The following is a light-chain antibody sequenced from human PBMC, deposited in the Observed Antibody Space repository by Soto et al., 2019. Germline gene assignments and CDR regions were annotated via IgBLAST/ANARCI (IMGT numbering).Light chain of an antibody. Sequence: QSVLTQPASVSGSLGQSITISCSGTSSDVGLFDYVSWYQQHPGKVPKLMIYDVNDRPSGVSDRFSGSKSGNTASLTISGLQVEDVADYFCGSYTSDAIHVVFGGGTQLTV. J-gene: IGLJ2*01. V-gene: IGLV2-14*03. CDR1: SSDVGLFDY. CDR3: GSYTSDAIHVV. CDR2: DVN.